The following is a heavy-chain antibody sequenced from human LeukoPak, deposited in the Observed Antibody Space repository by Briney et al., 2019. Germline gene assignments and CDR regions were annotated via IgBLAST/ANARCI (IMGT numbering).Heavy chain of an antibody. J-gene: IGHJ4*02. V-gene: IGHV4-59*01. CDR1: GNSISNYY. CDR3: ARVARWADHFDY. D-gene: IGHD6-13*01. CDR2: IHYSGGT. Sequence: KASETLSLTCTVSGNSISNYYWNWIRQPPRKALEWIGYIHYSGGTNYNPSLKSRVTISVDTSKNQVSLKLNSVTAADTAVYYCARVARWADHFDYWGLGTLVTVSS.